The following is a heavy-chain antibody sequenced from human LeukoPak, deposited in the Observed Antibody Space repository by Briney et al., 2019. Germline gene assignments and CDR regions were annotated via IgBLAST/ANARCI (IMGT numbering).Heavy chain of an antibody. CDR2: INPNSGDP. Sequence: GASVKVSCKTSGYTFTDSYIHWVRQAPGQGLEWMGRINPNSGDPNYPQKFQGRVTMTRDMSISTAYMEMSSLTSDDTAVYYCARSARHCNNGVCFTDYYIDLWGKGTTVIVSS. CDR1: GYTFTDSY. D-gene: IGHD2-8*01. V-gene: IGHV1-2*06. CDR3: ARSARHCNNGVCFTDYYIDL. J-gene: IGHJ6*03.